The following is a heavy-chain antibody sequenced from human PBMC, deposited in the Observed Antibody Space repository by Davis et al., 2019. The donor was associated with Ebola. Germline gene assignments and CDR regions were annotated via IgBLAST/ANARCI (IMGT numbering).Heavy chain of an antibody. CDR2: ISTDNGNT. CDR1: VYTFTSYS. Sequence: SDPVSCQASVYTFTSYSISWVRQAPGQGLVWMVWISTDNGNTNYAQKFQGRVTMTTDTSTSTAYMELRSLRSDDTAVYYCARTSAWNYFDYWGQGTLVTVSS. D-gene: IGHD1-1*01. V-gene: IGHV1-18*04. J-gene: IGHJ4*02. CDR3: ARTSAWNYFDY.